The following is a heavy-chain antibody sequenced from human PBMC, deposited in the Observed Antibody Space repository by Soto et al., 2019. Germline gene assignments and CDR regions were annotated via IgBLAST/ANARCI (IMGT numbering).Heavy chain of an antibody. CDR3: ARSIAVAINWYDP. CDR2: IYHSGST. J-gene: IGHJ5*02. D-gene: IGHD6-19*01. CDR1: GGSISSSNW. V-gene: IGHV4-4*02. Sequence: PSETLSLTCAVSGGSISSSNWWSWVRQPPGKGLEWIGQIYHSGSTNYNPSLKSRVTISVDKSKNQFSLKLSSVTAADTAVYYCARSIAVAINWYDPWGQGTLVTVS.